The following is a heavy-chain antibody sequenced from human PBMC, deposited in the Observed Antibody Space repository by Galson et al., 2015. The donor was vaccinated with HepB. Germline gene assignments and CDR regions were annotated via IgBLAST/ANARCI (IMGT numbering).Heavy chain of an antibody. V-gene: IGHV3-23*01. CDR1: GFTFSSYA. CDR3: AKKGAQLWLRGAFDY. Sequence: SLRLSCAASGFTFSSYAMSWVRQAPGKGLEWVSAISGSGGSTYYADSVKGRFTISRDSSKNTLYLQMNSLRAEDTAVYYCAKKGAQLWLRGAFDYWGQGTLVTVSS. CDR2: ISGSGGST. D-gene: IGHD5-18*01. J-gene: IGHJ4*02.